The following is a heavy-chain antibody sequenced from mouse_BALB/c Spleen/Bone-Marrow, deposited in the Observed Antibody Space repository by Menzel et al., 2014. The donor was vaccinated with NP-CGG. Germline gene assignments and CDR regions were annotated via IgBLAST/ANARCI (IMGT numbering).Heavy chain of an antibody. J-gene: IGHJ2*01. CDR3: TTLARSYFDY. Sequence: EVKLVESGTVLARPGASVKMSCKASGYTFTSYWMHWVKQRPGQGMEWIGTIYPGNSDTTYNQKFKGKAKLTAVTSTSTADMEHSSLTNEDSAVYYCTTLARSYFDYWGQGTTLTVSS. V-gene: IGHV1-5*01. CDR1: GYTFTSYW. CDR2: IYPGNSDT.